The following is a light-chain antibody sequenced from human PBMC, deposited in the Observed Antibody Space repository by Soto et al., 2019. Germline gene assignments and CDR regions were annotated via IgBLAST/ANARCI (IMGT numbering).Light chain of an antibody. V-gene: IGKV1-5*03. CDR2: KAS. Sequence: DIQMTQSPSTLSASVGDRVNITCRASQSISSWLAWYQQKPGKAPNLLIYKASSLESGVPSRFSGSGSGTEFTLTISSLQPDDFATYYCQQYNSYVTFGPGTKVDIK. J-gene: IGKJ3*01. CDR1: QSISSW. CDR3: QQYNSYVT.